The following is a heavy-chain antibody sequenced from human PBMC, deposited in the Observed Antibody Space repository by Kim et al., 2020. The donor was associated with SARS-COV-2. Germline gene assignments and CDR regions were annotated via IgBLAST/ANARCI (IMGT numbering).Heavy chain of an antibody. D-gene: IGHD6-19*01. Sequence: GESLKISCKGSGYSFTSYWISWVRQMPGKGLEWMGRIDPSDSYTNYSPSFQGHVTISADKSISTAYLQWSSLKASDTAMYYCARLVISSGWNPYYYYGMDVWGQGTTVTVSS. CDR3: ARLVISSGWNPYYYYGMDV. V-gene: IGHV5-10-1*01. J-gene: IGHJ6*02. CDR2: IDPSDSYT. CDR1: GYSFTSYW.